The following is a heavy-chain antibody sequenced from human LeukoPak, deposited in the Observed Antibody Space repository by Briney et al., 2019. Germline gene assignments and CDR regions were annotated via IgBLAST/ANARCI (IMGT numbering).Heavy chain of an antibody. D-gene: IGHD6-13*01. CDR1: AFRFRFYS. J-gene: IGHJ6*04. CDR2: IKSKTDGGTT. Sequence: PGGSLRLSCVASAFRFRFYSMKWVRQAPGKGLEWVGRIKSKTDGGTTHYAAPVKGRFTISRDDSKNTLYLQMNSLKTEDTAVYYCTTVRGSSSGAFWGKGTTVTVSS. CDR3: TTVRGSSSGAF. V-gene: IGHV3-15*01.